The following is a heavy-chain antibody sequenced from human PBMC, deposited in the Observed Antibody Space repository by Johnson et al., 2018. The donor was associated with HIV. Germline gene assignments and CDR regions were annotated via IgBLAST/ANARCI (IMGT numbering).Heavy chain of an antibody. CDR1: GFAFSNYA. D-gene: IGHD3-10*01. V-gene: IGHV3-30-3*01. J-gene: IGHJ3*01. CDR3: AKGMGLSIGELSDAFHF. CDR2: ISYDGSNE. Sequence: QVLLVESGGGLVQPGGSLRLSCAASGFAFSNYAMHWVRQAPGKGLEWMAIISYDGSNEYYADSVKGRFTISRDNSKNTLYLHMNSLRPEDTAVYYCAKGMGLSIGELSDAFHFWGLGTVVTVSS.